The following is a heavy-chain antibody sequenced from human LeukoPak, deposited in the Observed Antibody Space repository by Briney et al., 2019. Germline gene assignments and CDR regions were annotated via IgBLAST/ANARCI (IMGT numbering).Heavy chain of an antibody. J-gene: IGHJ4*02. Sequence: NPSQTLSLTCTVSGGSISSGGYYWSWIRQPPGKGLEWIGYIYHSGSTYYNPSLKSRVTISVDTSKNQFSLKLSSVTAADTAVYYCARDTNSGFDYWGQGTLVTVSS. CDR3: ARDTNSGFDY. CDR1: GGSISSGGYY. D-gene: IGHD2-8*01. V-gene: IGHV4-30-2*01. CDR2: IYHSGST.